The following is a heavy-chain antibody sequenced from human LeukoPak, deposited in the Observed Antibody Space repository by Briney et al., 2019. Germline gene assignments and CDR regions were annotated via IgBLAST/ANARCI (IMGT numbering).Heavy chain of an antibody. J-gene: IGHJ4*02. V-gene: IGHV3-30-3*01. Sequence: GGSLRLSCAASGFTFSSYALHWVRQAPGKGLEWVAVISYDGSNKYYADSVKGRFTISRDNSKNTLYLQMNSLRAEDTAVYYCASGYCSSTTCYDKYYFDYWGQGTLVTVSS. CDR1: GFTFSSYA. D-gene: IGHD2-2*03. CDR3: ASGYCSSTTCYDKYYFDY. CDR2: ISYDGSNK.